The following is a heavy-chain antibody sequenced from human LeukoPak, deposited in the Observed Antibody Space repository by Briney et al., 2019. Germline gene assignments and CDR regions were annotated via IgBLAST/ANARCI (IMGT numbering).Heavy chain of an antibody. Sequence: PSETLSLTCAASGGSFSGYYWSWIRQPPGKGLEWIGYMYSSGRRYYSPSLHSLVTILLDPSNNSFSLKLTSVTAADTAVYYCARLLDNDTSGDPDTFDMWGQGTMVTVSS. CDR2: MYSSGRR. D-gene: IGHD3-22*01. V-gene: IGHV4-59*13. CDR1: GGSFSGYY. J-gene: IGHJ3*02. CDR3: ARLLDNDTSGDPDTFDM.